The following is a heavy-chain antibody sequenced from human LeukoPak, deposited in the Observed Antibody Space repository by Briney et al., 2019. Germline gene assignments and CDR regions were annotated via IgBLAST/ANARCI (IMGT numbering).Heavy chain of an antibody. CDR1: GFTFSDYY. Sequence: PGGSLRLSCAASGFTFSDYYMSWIRQAPGKGLEWVSYISSSGSTIYYADSVKGRFTISRDNAKNSLYLQMNSLRAEDTAVYYCARVLEAGTTVTTFDYWGQGTLVAVSS. CDR3: ARVLEAGTTVTTFDY. V-gene: IGHV3-11*01. J-gene: IGHJ4*02. CDR2: ISSSGSTI. D-gene: IGHD4-17*01.